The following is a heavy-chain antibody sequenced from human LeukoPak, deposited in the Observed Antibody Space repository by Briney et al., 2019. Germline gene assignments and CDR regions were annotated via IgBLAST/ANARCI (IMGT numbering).Heavy chain of an antibody. Sequence: SETLSLTCTVSGGSISSYYWSWIRQPAGKGLEWIGRIYTSGSTNYNPSLKSRVTMSVDTSKNQFSLKLSSVTAADTAVYYCAREFLAAGITNFDYWGQGTLVTVSS. D-gene: IGHD2-15*01. CDR1: GGSISSYY. CDR3: AREFLAAGITNFDY. CDR2: IYTSGST. V-gene: IGHV4-4*07. J-gene: IGHJ4*02.